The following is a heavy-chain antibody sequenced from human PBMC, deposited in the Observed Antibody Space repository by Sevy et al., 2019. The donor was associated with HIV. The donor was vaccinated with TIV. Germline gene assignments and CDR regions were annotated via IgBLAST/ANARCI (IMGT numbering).Heavy chain of an antibody. CDR1: GGTFSSYA. D-gene: IGHD3-22*01. Sequence: ASMKVSCKASGGTFSSYAISWVRQAPGQGLEWMGGIIPIFGTANYAQKFQGRVTITADESTSTAYMELSSLRSEDTAVYYCAGDDSSGYYQYYYGMDVWGQGTTVTVSS. CDR2: IIPIFGTA. V-gene: IGHV1-69*13. J-gene: IGHJ6*02. CDR3: AGDDSSGYYQYYYGMDV.